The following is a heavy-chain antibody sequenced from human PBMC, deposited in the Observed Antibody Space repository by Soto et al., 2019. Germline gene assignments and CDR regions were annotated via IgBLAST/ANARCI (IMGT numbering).Heavy chain of an antibody. Sequence: ASVKVSCKASGYTFTGYYMHWVRQAPGQGLEWMGWINPNSGGTNYAQKFQGRVTMTRDTSISTAYMELSRLRSDDTAVYYCARAEGDDDYGDDASDIWGQGTMVTVSS. D-gene: IGHD4-17*01. CDR3: ARAEGDDDYGDDASDI. CDR2: INPNSGGT. J-gene: IGHJ3*02. CDR1: GYTFTGYY. V-gene: IGHV1-2*02.